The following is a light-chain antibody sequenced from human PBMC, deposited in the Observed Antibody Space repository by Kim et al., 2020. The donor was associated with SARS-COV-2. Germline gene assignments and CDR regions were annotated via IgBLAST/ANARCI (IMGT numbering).Light chain of an antibody. CDR3: QQYKSYSLT. J-gene: IGKJ4*01. Sequence: DIQMTQSPSTLSASVGDRVTITCRASQSISSWLAWYQQKPGKAPKLLISKASSLESGVPSRFSGSASGTEFTLTISSLQPDDFATYYCQQYKSYSLTFGGGTKLEIK. CDR2: KAS. V-gene: IGKV1-5*03. CDR1: QSISSW.